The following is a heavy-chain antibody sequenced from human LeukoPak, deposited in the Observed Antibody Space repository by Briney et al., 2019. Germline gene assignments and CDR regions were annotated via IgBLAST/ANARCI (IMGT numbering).Heavy chain of an antibody. CDR2: INPNSGGT. V-gene: IGHV1-2*02. Sequence: ASVKVSCKASGYTFTDYYMHWVRQAPGQGLEWMGWINPNSGGTNYAQKFQGRVTMTRDTSISTAYMELSRLRSDDTAVYYCAKDTGYSQYYYYGMDVWGQGTTVTVSS. CDR1: GYTFTDYY. J-gene: IGHJ6*02. CDR3: AKDTGYSQYYYYGMDV. D-gene: IGHD2-15*01.